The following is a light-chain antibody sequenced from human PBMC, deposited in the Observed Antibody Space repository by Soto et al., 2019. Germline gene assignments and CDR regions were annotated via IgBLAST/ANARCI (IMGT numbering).Light chain of an antibody. CDR3: CSYTSSSTYV. CDR2: DVS. CDR1: SSDVGGYNY. V-gene: IGLV2-14*03. Sequence: QSALTQPASVSGSPGQSITISCTGTSSDVGGYNYVSWYQQHPGKAPKLMIYDVSNRPSGVSDRFSGSKSGNTASLTISGLLAEDEADYYCCSYTSSSTYVFRTGTKVTVL. J-gene: IGLJ1*01.